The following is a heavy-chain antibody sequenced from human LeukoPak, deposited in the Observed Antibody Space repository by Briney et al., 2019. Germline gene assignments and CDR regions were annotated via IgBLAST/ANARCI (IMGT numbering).Heavy chain of an antibody. CDR2: VSGNNGNT. CDR3: ARDRRYSSGWRTDY. J-gene: IGHJ4*02. V-gene: IGHV1-18*01. Sequence: GASVRVSCKASGYTFTTYGISWVRQAPGQGLEWMGWVSGNNGNTNYAQKLQGRVTMTTDTSTSTAYMELRSLRSDDTAVYYCARDRRYSSGWRTDYWGQGTLVTVSS. D-gene: IGHD6-19*01. CDR1: GYTFTTYG.